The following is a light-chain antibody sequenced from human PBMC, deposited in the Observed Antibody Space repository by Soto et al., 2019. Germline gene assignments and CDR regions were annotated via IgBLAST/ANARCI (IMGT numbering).Light chain of an antibody. CDR2: DAS. CDR1: QSVSSK. Sequence: EIVMTQSPATLSVSPGERATLSCRASQSVSSKLVWYQQKPGQAPRLLIYDASTRATGIPARFSGSGSGTEFTPTISSLQSEDFAVYYCQQYNNWPPWTFGQGTKVEIK. CDR3: QQYNNWPPWT. J-gene: IGKJ1*01. V-gene: IGKV3-15*01.